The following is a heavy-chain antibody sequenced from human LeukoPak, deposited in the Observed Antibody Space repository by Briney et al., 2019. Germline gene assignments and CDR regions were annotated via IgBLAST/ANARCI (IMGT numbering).Heavy chain of an antibody. V-gene: IGHV1-2*02. Sequence: GASLKVSCTASGYTFTGDNMHWVRHGPGQGLEWMGWINPNSGGTNYAQTFQGRVTMTRDTTISTAYMELSRLRSDHRAVYCCARDIVMVTYWLDPWGQGTLVTVSS. CDR3: ARDIVMVTYWLDP. CDR2: INPNSGGT. D-gene: IGHD5-18*01. J-gene: IGHJ5*02. CDR1: GYTFTGDN.